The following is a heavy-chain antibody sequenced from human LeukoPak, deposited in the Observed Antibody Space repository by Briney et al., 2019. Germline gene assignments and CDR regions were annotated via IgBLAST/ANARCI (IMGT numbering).Heavy chain of an antibody. D-gene: IGHD3-22*01. CDR3: AREGGTITMIVVVIPDYFDY. J-gene: IGHJ4*02. V-gene: IGHV3-7*01. Sequence: GGSLRLSCAASGFTFDDYGMSWVRQAPGKGLEWVANIKQDGSEKYYVDSVKGRFTISRDNAKNSLYLQMNSLRAEDTAVYYCAREGGTITMIVVVIPDYFDYWGQGTLVTVSS. CDR1: GFTFDDYG. CDR2: IKQDGSEK.